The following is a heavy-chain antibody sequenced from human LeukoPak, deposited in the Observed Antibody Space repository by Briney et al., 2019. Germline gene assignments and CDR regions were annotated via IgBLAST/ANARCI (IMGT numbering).Heavy chain of an antibody. CDR3: SRAGWELIEVGFDY. J-gene: IGHJ4*02. CDR1: GFSFGDYA. CDR2: IRSKAYGGTA. V-gene: IGHV3-49*03. D-gene: IGHD3-10*01. Sequence: GGSLRLSCTTPGFSFGDYAMSWFRLPPGKGLEWVGFIRSKAYGGTADYAASVRGRFTISRDDSKSIAYLQMSSLKTEDTAVYYCSRAGWELIEVGFDYWGQGTLVTVSS.